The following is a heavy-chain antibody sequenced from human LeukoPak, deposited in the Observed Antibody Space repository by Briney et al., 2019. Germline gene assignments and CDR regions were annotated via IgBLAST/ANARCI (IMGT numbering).Heavy chain of an antibody. CDR1: GGSISSYS. CDR3: ARDTSVVSGMQH. Sequence: SETLSLTCTVSGGSISSYSWSWIRQSPGKGLEWIASFVTTTRTYNPSFKSRVAMSLDTSKNQFSLSLKSLTTADSAIYYCARDTSVVSGMQHWGRGTLVTVSS. J-gene: IGHJ1*01. D-gene: IGHD3-22*01. CDR2: FVTTTR. V-gene: IGHV4-59*01.